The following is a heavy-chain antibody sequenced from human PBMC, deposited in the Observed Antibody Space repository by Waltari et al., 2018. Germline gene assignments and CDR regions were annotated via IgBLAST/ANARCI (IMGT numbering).Heavy chain of an antibody. CDR2: IKHSGST. J-gene: IGHJ6*03. CDR3: ARGGPVVLRHYYYYYYMDV. V-gene: IGHV4-34*01. CDR1: GGSVSGYY. D-gene: IGHD3-10*02. Sequence: QVQLQQWGAGLLKPSETLSLTCAVYGGSVSGYYWRWNRQPPGKGLEWIGEIKHSGSTNYNPSLKSRVTISVDTSKNQFSLKLSSVTAADTAVYYCARGGPVVLRHYYYYYYMDVWGKGTTVTVSS.